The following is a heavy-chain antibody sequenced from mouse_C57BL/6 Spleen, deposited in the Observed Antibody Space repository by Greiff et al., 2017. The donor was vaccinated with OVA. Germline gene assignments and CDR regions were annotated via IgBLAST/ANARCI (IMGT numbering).Heavy chain of an antibody. Sequence: QVQLKESGPGLVAPSQSLSITCTVSGFSLTSYGVHWVRQPPGKGLEWLVVIWSDGSTTYNSALKSRLSISKDNSKSQVFLKMNSLQTDDTAMYYCARHFGNYEGAMDYWGQGTSVTVSS. CDR2: IWSDGST. V-gene: IGHV2-6-1*01. J-gene: IGHJ4*01. CDR3: ARHFGNYEGAMDY. D-gene: IGHD2-1*01. CDR1: GFSLTSYG.